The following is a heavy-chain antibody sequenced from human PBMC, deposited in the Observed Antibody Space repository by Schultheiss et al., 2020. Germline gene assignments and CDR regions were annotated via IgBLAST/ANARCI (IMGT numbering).Heavy chain of an antibody. CDR3: ARGGRYSSSSAQDY. V-gene: IGHV3-9*01. Sequence: GGSLRLSCTASGFTFDDYAMHWVRQAPGKGLEWVSGISWNSGSIGYADSVKGRFTISRDNAKNSLYLQMNSLRAEDTAVYYCARGGRYSSSSAQDYWGQGTLVTVSS. D-gene: IGHD6-6*01. CDR1: GFTFDDYA. J-gene: IGHJ4*02. CDR2: ISWNSGSI.